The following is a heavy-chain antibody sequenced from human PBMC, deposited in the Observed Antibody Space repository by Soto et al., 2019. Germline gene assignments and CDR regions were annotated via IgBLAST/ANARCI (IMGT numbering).Heavy chain of an antibody. J-gene: IGHJ6*02. CDR3: ARDHPIYYNYYGSGSFSLDV. D-gene: IGHD3-10*01. CDR1: GGTFSSYA. CDR2: IIPIFGTA. V-gene: IGHV1-69*13. Sequence: SVKVSCKASGGTFSSYAISWVRQAPGQGLEWMGGIIPIFGTANYAQKFQGRVTITADESTSTAYMELSSLRSEDTAVYYCARDHPIYYNYYGSGSFSLDVWGQGTTVTVSS.